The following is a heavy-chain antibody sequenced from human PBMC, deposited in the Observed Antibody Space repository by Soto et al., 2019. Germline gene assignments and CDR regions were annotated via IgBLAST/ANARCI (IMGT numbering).Heavy chain of an antibody. D-gene: IGHD6-13*01. CDR2: ISYDGSNK. Sequence: QVQLVESGGGVVQPGRSLRLSCAASGFTFSSYGMHWVRQAPGKGLEWVAVISYDGSNKYYADSVKGRFTISRDNSKNTLYLQMNSLRAEDTAVYYCAKDQGSSSSTGMDLWGQGTTVTVSS. CDR3: AKDQGSSSSTGMDL. CDR1: GFTFSSYG. V-gene: IGHV3-30*18. J-gene: IGHJ6*02.